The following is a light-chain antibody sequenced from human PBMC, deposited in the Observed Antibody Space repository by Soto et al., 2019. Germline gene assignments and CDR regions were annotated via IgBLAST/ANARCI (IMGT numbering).Light chain of an antibody. CDR1: SCDVGGYNY. Sequence: QSALTQPASVSGSPGQSITISCTGTSCDVGGYNYVSWYQQHPGNAPKLMIYEVSNRPSGVSNRFSGSKSGNTASLTISGLQAEDEADYYCSSYTSSSTLVFGTGTKLTVL. CDR2: EVS. CDR3: SSYTSSSTLV. J-gene: IGLJ1*01. V-gene: IGLV2-14*01.